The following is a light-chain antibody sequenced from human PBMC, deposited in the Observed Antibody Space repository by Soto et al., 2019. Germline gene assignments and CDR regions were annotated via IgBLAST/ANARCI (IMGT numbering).Light chain of an antibody. CDR3: QQSYSTLWT. J-gene: IGKJ1*01. CDR2: KAS. V-gene: IGKV1-5*03. CDR1: QTISSW. Sequence: DIQMTQSPSILSASVGDRVTITFRASQTISSWLAWYQQKPGKAPKLLIYKASTLKSGVPSRFSGSGSGTDFTLTISSLQPEDFATYYCQQSYSTLWTFGQGTKVDIK.